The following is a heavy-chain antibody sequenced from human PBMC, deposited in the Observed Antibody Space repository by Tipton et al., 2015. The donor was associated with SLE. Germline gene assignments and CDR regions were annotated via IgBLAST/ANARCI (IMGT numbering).Heavy chain of an antibody. Sequence: TLSLTCTVSGASISSSYWSWIRQPPGKGLEWIGYIYYTGSANYNPSLKSRVTISVDTSKNQFSLKLSSVTAADTAVYDCARGPPFDYWGQGTLVTVSS. V-gene: IGHV4-59*12. J-gene: IGHJ4*02. CDR1: GASISSSY. CDR3: ARGPPFDY. CDR2: IYYTGSA.